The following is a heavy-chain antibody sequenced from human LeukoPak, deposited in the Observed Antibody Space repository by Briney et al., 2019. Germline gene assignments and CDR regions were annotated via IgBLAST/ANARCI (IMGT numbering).Heavy chain of an antibody. V-gene: IGHV3-48*03. CDR1: GFTFSSYE. CDR2: ISSSGTTM. D-gene: IGHD5-18*01. CDR3: ARGFGYGFDY. Sequence: GGSLRLSCAASGFTFSSYEMNWVRQAPGKGLEWVSYISSSGTTMYYADSMKGRFTISRNNAKNSLYLQVNSLRAEDTAVYYCARGFGYGFDYWGQGTLVTVSS. J-gene: IGHJ4*02.